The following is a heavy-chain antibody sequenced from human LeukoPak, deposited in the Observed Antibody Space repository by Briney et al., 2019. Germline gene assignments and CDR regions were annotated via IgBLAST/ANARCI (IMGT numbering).Heavy chain of an antibody. CDR1: GGTFSSYA. V-gene: IGHV1-69*05. CDR3: ARGFRAARLRGEAFDI. D-gene: IGHD6-6*01. Sequence: GASVKVSCKASGGTFSSYAISWVRQAPGQGLEWMGGIIPIFGTANYAQKFQGRVTITTDESTSTAYMELSSLRSEDTAVYYCARGFRAARLRGEAFDIWGQGTMVTVS. CDR2: IIPIFGTA. J-gene: IGHJ3*02.